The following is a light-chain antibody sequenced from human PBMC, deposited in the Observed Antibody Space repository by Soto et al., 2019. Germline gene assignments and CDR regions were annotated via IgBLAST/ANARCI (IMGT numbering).Light chain of an antibody. V-gene: IGLV2-14*01. CDR1: SEDVGGYNY. J-gene: IGLJ1*01. Sequence: QSALTQPASVSGSPGQSITMSCSGTSEDVGGYNYVSWYQHHPGKAPKLLIYEVTNRPSGLSDRFSGSKSGNTASLTISGLQAEDDADYYCSSYTRSNTLVFGTGTKLTVL. CDR2: EVT. CDR3: SSYTRSNTLV.